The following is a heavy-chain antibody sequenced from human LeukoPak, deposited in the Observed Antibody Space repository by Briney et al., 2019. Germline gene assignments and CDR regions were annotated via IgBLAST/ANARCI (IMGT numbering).Heavy chain of an antibody. CDR1: GFTFAEFG. CDR3: ARAINPAEYEIIWGPFDS. CDR2: SRRTAHGGTQ. J-gene: IGHJ5*01. Sequence: GGSLRLSCTASGFTFAEFGLSWVRQAPGKGLEWVAFSRRTAHGGTQDYAASVQGRFSASRDDSKNVAYLQMDSLRSEDTAVYFCARAINPAEYEIIWGPFDSWGQGTLVTVSS. V-gene: IGHV3-49*04. D-gene: IGHD3-16*01.